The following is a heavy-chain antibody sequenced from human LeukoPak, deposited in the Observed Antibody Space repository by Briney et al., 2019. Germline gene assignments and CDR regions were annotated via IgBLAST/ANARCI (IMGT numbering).Heavy chain of an antibody. CDR3: AKQGQQFFDY. V-gene: IGHV3-23*01. CDR1: GFTLNNDA. J-gene: IGHJ4*02. D-gene: IGHD6-13*01. Sequence: GGSLRLSCTASGFTLNNDAMSWVRQAPGKGLEWVSAISGSGGSTYYADSVKGRFTISRDNSKNTLYLQMNSLRAEDTAVYYCAKQGQQFFDYWGQGTLVTVSS. CDR2: ISGSGGST.